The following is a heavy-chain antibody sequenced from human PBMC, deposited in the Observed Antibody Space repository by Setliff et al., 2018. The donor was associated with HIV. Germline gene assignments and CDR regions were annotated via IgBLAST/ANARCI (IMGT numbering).Heavy chain of an antibody. J-gene: IGHJ6*03. CDR2: IYTSGLT. CDR3: ASIYASGKMGGFERMDV. CDR1: GGSINSGGYY. Sequence: SETLSLTCTVSGGSINSGGYYWVWIRQPALKGLEWIGRIYTSGLTNYNPSLKSRVTISVDTSKNTLYMQMNSLRDEDTAEYYCASIYASGKMGGFERMDVWGKGTTVTVSS. D-gene: IGHD3-10*01. V-gene: IGHV4-61*02.